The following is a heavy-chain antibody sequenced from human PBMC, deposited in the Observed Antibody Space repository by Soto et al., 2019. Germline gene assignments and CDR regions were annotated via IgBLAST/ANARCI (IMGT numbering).Heavy chain of an antibody. CDR3: ARGGSVDAFDV. CDR1: GLGVSSKS. V-gene: IGHV3-66*01. J-gene: IGHJ3*01. Sequence: EVQLVESGGGLVQPGGSLRLSCAASGLGVSSKSMSWVRQPPGKGLEWVSVIYSGGNTYYSDSVKGRFTISRDNSKNTLYLHMNSLRAEDTAVYYCARGGSVDAFDVWGQGTMVTVSS. CDR2: IYSGGNT. D-gene: IGHD6-19*01.